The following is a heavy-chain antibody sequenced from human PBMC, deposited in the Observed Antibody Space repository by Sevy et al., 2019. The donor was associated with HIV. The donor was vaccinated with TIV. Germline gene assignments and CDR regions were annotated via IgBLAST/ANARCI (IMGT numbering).Heavy chain of an antibody. CDR1: GSTLSQMA. CDR2: FDPEDAET. J-gene: IGHJ4*02. V-gene: IGHV1-24*01. CDR3: ATTKDYYESSGEPFDY. Sequence: ASVKVSCKVSGSTLSQMAMHWVRQAPGKGLEWMATFDPEDAETIYTQKLQGRVTMTEDTSRDKAYMERSNLRSEDTAVYYCATTKDYYESSGEPFDYWGQGTLVTVSS. D-gene: IGHD3-22*01.